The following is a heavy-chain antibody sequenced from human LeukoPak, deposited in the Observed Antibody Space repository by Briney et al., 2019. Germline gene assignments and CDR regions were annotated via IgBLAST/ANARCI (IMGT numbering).Heavy chain of an antibody. V-gene: IGHV3-23*01. J-gene: IGHJ3*02. D-gene: IGHD3-22*01. CDR3: ARVVVVITTGDAFDI. Sequence: GGSLRLSCAASGFSFSNYGMNWVRQAPGKGLEWVSGIIGSGGTTYYADSVKGRFTISRDNSRNTLYLQMNSLRAEDTAVYYCARVVVVITTGDAFDIWGQGTMVTVSS. CDR1: GFSFSNYG. CDR2: IIGSGGTT.